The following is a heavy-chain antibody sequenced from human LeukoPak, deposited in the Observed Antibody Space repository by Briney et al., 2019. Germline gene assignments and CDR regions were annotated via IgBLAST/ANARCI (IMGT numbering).Heavy chain of an antibody. CDR3: ARHWGVRSPYYFDY. J-gene: IGHJ4*02. V-gene: IGHV4-59*08. CDR2: IYYSGST. Sequence: PSETLSLTCTVSGGSISSYYWSWIRQPPGKGLEWIGYIYYSGSTNYNPSLKSRATISVDTSKNQFSLKLSSVTAADTAVYYCARHWGVRSPYYFDYWGQGTLVTVSS. D-gene: IGHD3-10*01. CDR1: GGSISSYY.